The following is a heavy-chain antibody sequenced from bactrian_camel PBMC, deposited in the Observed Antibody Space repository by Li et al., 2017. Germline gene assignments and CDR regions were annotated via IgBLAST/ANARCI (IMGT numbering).Heavy chain of an antibody. Sequence: VQLVESGGGLVQPGFSFSSYWMYWVRQAPGKGLEWVSIINSAGDSTVYADSVKGRFTIFSDTAKNTLSLQMNDLKPEDTAMYYCHTTYQGEEYWGQGTQVTVS. CDR1: FSFSSYW. V-gene: IGHV3S25*01. D-gene: IGHD2*01. CDR2: INSAGDST. CDR3: HTTYQGEEY. J-gene: IGHJ4*01.